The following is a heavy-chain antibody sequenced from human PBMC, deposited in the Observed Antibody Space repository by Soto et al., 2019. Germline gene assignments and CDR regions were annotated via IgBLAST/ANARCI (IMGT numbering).Heavy chain of an antibody. J-gene: IGHJ5*01. CDR2: INHSGST. V-gene: IGHV4-34*01. CDR1: GGSFSGYY. Sequence: SETLSLTCAVYGGSFSGYYWSWIRQPPGKGLEWIGEINHSGSTNYNPSLKRRVTISVDTSKNQFSLKMSSVTAADTAIYQCVRYDTWGHGIVVTVSS. CDR3: VRYDT.